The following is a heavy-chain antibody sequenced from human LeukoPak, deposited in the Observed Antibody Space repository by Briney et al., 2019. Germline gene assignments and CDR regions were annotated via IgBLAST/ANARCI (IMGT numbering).Heavy chain of an antibody. CDR3: ARYYYGSGSERN. D-gene: IGHD3-10*01. CDR1: GFTFSSYW. CDR2: INSDGSST. Sequence: GGSLRLSCAASGFTFSSYWMHWVRQAPGKGLVWVSRINSDGSSTSYADSVKGRFTISRDNAKNTLYLQKNSLRAEDTAVYYCARYYYGSGSERNWGQGTLVTVSS. V-gene: IGHV3-74*01. J-gene: IGHJ4*02.